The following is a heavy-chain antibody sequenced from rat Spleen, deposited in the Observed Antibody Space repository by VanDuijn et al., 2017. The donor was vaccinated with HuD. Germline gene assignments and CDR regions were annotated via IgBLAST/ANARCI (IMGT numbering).Heavy chain of an antibody. CDR3: ERGGFFRH. D-gene: IGHD1-6*01. CDR1: GYIFSDYG. Sequence: EVQLVESGGGLVQPGRSLKLSCAASGYIFSDYGMAWVRQAPTKGLEWVATISFDGSSTYYRDPVKGRFTVSRDNAKGTLYLQMDSLRSEDKATYYCERGGFFRHWGQGVMVTVSS. CDR2: ISFDGSST. J-gene: IGHJ2*01. V-gene: IGHV5-29*01.